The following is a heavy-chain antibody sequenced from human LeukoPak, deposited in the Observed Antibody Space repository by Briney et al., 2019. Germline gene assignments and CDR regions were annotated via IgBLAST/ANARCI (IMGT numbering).Heavy chain of an antibody. V-gene: IGHV3-23*01. Sequence: GGSLRLFCAASGFTFSSYAMSWVRQAPGKGLVWVSAISGSGGSTYYADSVKGRFTISRDNSKNTLYLQMNSLRAEDTAVYYCAGYSSGWSSEYFQHWGQGTLVTVSS. D-gene: IGHD6-19*01. J-gene: IGHJ1*01. CDR3: AGYSSGWSSEYFQH. CDR2: ISGSGGST. CDR1: GFTFSSYA.